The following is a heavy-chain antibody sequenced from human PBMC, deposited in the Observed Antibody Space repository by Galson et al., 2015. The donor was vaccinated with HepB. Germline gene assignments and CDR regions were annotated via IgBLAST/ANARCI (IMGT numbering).Heavy chain of an antibody. J-gene: IGHJ4*02. CDR1: GFTFSSYA. CDR2: ISYDGSNK. CDR3: ARDLEDCSGGSCYSPDY. Sequence: SLRLSCAASGFTFSSYAMHWVRQAPGKGLEWVAVISYDGSNKYYADSVKGRFTISRDNSKNTLYLQMNSLRAEDTAVYYCARDLEDCSGGSCYSPDYWGQGTPVTVSS. V-gene: IGHV3-30*04. D-gene: IGHD2-15*01.